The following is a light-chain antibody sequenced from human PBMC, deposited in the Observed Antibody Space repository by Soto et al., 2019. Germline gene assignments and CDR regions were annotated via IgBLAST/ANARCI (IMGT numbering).Light chain of an antibody. Sequence: EIVLTQSPGTLSLSPGERATLSCRASQSVSSSYLAWYQQKPGPATRLLIYGASSRATGIPDMVSGSGSGTDFPLTISRLEPEDFAVDYCQQYGSSPYTFGQGPKLEIK. CDR1: QSVSSSY. CDR3: QQYGSSPYT. J-gene: IGKJ2*01. CDR2: GAS. V-gene: IGKV3-20*01.